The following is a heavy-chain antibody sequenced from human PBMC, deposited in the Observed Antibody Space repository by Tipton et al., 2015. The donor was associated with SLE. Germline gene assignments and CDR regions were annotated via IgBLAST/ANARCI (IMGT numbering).Heavy chain of an antibody. J-gene: IGHJ3*02. V-gene: IGHV4-39*07. CDR1: GGSITTRSYY. D-gene: IGHD2-8*02. Sequence: TLSLTCTVSGGSITTRSYYWGWIRQPPGKGLEWIARISYSRATYYNPSLQSRVIVSLDTSRNHFSLKLTSVTAADTAVYFCARDRDIVLETVPIPPAFDIWGQGTTVTVSS. CDR3: ARDRDIVLETVPIPPAFDI. CDR2: ISYSRAT.